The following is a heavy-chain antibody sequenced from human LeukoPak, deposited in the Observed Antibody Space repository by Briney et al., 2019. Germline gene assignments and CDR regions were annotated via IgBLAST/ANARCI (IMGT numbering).Heavy chain of an antibody. Sequence: GGSLRLSCAASGFTFSSNYMSWVRQAPGKGLEWVSVIYSGGSTYYADSVKGRFTISRDNSKNTLYLQMNSLRAEDTAVYYCARFRITMIADAFDIWGQGTMVTVSS. J-gene: IGHJ3*02. V-gene: IGHV3-66*01. CDR2: IYSGGST. D-gene: IGHD3-22*01. CDR1: GFTFSSNY. CDR3: ARFRITMIADAFDI.